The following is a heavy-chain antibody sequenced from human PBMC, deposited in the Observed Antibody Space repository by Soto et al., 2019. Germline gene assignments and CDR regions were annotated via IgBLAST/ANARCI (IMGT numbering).Heavy chain of an antibody. D-gene: IGHD2-2*01. V-gene: IGHV1-69*01. CDR2: IIPIFGTA. Sequence: QVQLVQSGAEVQKPGSSVKVSCKASGGTFSSYAISWVRQAPGQGLEWMGGIIPIFGTANYAQKFQGRVTITADESTSTAYMELSSLRSEDTAVYYCARVYCSTTNCHYGMDVWGQGTTVTVSS. CDR3: ARVYCSTTNCHYGMDV. J-gene: IGHJ6*02. CDR1: GGTFSSYA.